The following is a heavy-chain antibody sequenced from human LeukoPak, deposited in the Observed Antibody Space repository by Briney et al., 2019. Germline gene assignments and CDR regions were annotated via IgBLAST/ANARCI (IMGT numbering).Heavy chain of an antibody. CDR2: INPSGGST. Sequence: ASVKVSCKXSGYTFTSNYMHWVRQAPRQGLEWMGLINPSGGSTSYSQKFQGRVTMTRDTSTSTVYMELSSLRSEDTAVYYCASLVYSSSSGFDYWGQGTLVTVSS. V-gene: IGHV1-46*03. CDR1: GYTFTSNY. D-gene: IGHD6-6*01. J-gene: IGHJ4*02. CDR3: ASLVYSSSSGFDY.